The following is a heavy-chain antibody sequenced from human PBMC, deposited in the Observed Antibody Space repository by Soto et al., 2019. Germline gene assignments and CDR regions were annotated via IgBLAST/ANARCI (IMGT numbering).Heavy chain of an antibody. CDR3: AKDRELWYFDL. Sequence: EVLLLESGGGLVQPGESLRLSCAASGFTFSSYAMSWVRQAPGTGLEWVSSISGSGGSTNYADSVKGRFTISRDNTKNTLYLQMSSLRADDTAGYYCAKDRELWYFDLWGRGTLVTVSA. CDR1: GFTFSSYA. J-gene: IGHJ2*01. V-gene: IGHV3-23*01. CDR2: ISGSGGST. D-gene: IGHD3-10*01.